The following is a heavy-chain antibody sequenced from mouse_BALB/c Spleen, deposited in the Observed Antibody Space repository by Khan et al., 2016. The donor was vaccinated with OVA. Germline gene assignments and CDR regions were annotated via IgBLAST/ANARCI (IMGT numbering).Heavy chain of an antibody. CDR3: ARDRNDDHYWYFDV. V-gene: IGHV7-3*02. Sequence: EVELVESGGGLVQPGGSLRLSCTTSGFTFTDYYMSWVRQPPGKALEWLGFIRNKANGYTTEYSASVKGRFTISRDNSQSILYLQMNTLRAEDSAAYYCARDRNDDHYWYFDVWGAGTTVTVSS. CDR2: IRNKANGYTT. J-gene: IGHJ1*01. D-gene: IGHD2-3*01. CDR1: GFTFTDYY.